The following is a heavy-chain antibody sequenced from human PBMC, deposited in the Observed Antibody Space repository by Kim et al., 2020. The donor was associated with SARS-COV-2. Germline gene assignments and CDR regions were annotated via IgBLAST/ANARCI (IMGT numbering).Heavy chain of an antibody. CDR2: INTGNGNT. Sequence: ASVKVSCKASGYTFTNWAIHWVRQAPGQRLEWMGWINTGNGNTKYSQKFEGRVAITRDTSASTAYMELSSLRSEDTAVFYCARDPFNFYDTSGNDADYWGQGTLVTVSS. V-gene: IGHV1-3*04. J-gene: IGHJ4*02. CDR3: ARDPFNFYDTSGNDADY. CDR1: GYTFTNWA. D-gene: IGHD3-22*01.